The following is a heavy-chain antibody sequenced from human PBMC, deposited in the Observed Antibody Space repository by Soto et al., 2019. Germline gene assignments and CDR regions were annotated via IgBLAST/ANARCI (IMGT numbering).Heavy chain of an antibody. CDR3: AKGATIFGVVIPDY. CDR2: ISYDGSNE. V-gene: IGHV3-30*18. Sequence: QVQLVESGGGGVQPGRSLRLSCEASGFTFRSYGMHWVRQAPGKGLEWVAVISYDGSNEYYADSVKGRFTISRDNSENTLYLQVNSLRAEDTAVYYCAKGATIFGVVIPDYWGQGTLVTVSS. CDR1: GFTFRSYG. J-gene: IGHJ4*02. D-gene: IGHD3-3*01.